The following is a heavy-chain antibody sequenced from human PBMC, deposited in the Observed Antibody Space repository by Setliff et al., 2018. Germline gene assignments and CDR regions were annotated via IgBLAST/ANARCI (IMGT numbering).Heavy chain of an antibody. CDR1: DDSFTSSRYY. D-gene: IGHD1-26*01. CDR3: ARAPPNRYSGSYEYFYMDV. CDR2: ISYSGTP. Sequence: PSETLSLTCTVSDDSFTSSRYYWGWIRQAPGSGLEWIGSISYSGTPYYNASVESRVTISIDTSRNQFSLELRSVTVADTATYYCARAPPNRYSGSYEYFYMDVWGKGTTVTVSS. J-gene: IGHJ6*03. V-gene: IGHV4-39*01.